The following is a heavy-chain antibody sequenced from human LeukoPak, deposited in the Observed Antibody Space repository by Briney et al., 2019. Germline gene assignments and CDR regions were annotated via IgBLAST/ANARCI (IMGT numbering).Heavy chain of an antibody. CDR1: GYTFTGYY. D-gene: IGHD3-3*01. Sequence: ASVTVSCKASGYTFTGYYMHWVRQAPGQGLEWMGWINPNSGGTNYAQKFQGRVTMTRDTSISTAYMELSRLRSDDTAVYYCARRITILNWFDPWGQGTLVTVSS. J-gene: IGHJ5*02. CDR3: ARRITILNWFDP. CDR2: INPNSGGT. V-gene: IGHV1-2*02.